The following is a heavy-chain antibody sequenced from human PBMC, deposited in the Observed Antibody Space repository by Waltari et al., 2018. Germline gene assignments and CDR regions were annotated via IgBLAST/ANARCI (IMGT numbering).Heavy chain of an antibody. CDR3: ARGKYSSSWFTTPYYFAY. J-gene: IGHJ4*02. V-gene: IGHV4-34*01. CDR1: GGSFSGYY. D-gene: IGHD6-13*01. Sequence: QVQLQQWGAGLLKPSETLSLTCAVYGGSFSGYYWSWIRQPPGKGLEWIGEINHSGSTNYTPSLKSRVTISVDTSKNQFSLKLSSVTAADTAVYYCARGKYSSSWFTTPYYFAYWGQGTLVTVSS. CDR2: INHSGST.